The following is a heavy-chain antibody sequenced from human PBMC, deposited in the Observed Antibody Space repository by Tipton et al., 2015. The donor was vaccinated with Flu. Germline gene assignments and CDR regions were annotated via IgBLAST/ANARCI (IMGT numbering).Heavy chain of an antibody. V-gene: IGHV3-9*01. Sequence: SLRLSCAASGFTFDDYAMHWVRQAPGKGPEWVSGISWNSGSLDYADSVKGRFTISRDNAKNSLYLQMNSLRAEDTALYYCAKHTGALYYDPSGLFDSWGQGTLVSVSS. CDR1: GFTFDDYA. D-gene: IGHD1-26*01. CDR2: ISWNSGSL. J-gene: IGHJ4*02. CDR3: AKHTGALYYDPSGLFDS.